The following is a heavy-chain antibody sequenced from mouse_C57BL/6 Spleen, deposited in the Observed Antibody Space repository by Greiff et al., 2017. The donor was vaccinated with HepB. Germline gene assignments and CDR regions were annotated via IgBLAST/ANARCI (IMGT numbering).Heavy chain of an antibody. V-gene: IGHV10-3*01. Sequence: DVMLVESGGGLVQPKGSLKLSCAASGFTFNTYAMHWVRQAPGKGLEWVARIRSKSSNYATYYADSVKDRFTISRDDSQSMLYLQMNNLKTEDTAMYYCVGAWYGSSYGYFDVWGTGTTVTVSS. CDR3: VGAWYGSSYGYFDV. D-gene: IGHD1-1*01. CDR1: GFTFNTYA. J-gene: IGHJ1*03. CDR2: IRSKSSNYAT.